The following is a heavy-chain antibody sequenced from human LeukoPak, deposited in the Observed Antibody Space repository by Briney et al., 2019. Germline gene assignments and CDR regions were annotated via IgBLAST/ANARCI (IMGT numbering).Heavy chain of an antibody. V-gene: IGHV3-23*01. CDR3: AKDGLRFLEWLSHYYYYYMDV. CDR1: GFTFSSYA. J-gene: IGHJ6*03. D-gene: IGHD3-3*01. Sequence: QPGGSLRLSCAASGFTFSSYAMSWVRQAPGKGLEWVSAISGSGGSTYYADSVKGRFTISRDNSKNTLYLQMNSLRAEDTAVYYYAKDGLRFLEWLSHYYYYYMDVWGKGTTVTVSS. CDR2: ISGSGGST.